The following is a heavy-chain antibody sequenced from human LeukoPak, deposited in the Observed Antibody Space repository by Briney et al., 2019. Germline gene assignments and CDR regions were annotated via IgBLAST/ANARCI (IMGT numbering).Heavy chain of an antibody. CDR2: TSGDNVNT. V-gene: IGHV1-18*01. D-gene: IGHD3-10*01. CDR3: ARVWLRGVPYPLNNWFDP. J-gene: IGHJ5*02. Sequence: GASVKVSCKASGYTFISYGISWVRQAPGQGLEWMGWTSGDNVNTYYAQKFLGRVTMTTDTSTTTAYMELRGLRSDDTAVYYCARVWLRGVPYPLNNWFDPWGQGTLVTVSS. CDR1: GYTFISYG.